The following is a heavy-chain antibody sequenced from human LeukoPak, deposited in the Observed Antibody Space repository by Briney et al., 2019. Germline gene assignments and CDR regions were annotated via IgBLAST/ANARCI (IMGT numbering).Heavy chain of an antibody. D-gene: IGHD6-25*01. CDR3: ARDLYNSICYD. V-gene: IGHV4-34*01. Sequence: SETLSLTCAVSGGSFSGQYWTWIRQFPGKGLEWIGEINHSGSSNYNPSLKSRVTMSKDMSKNHFSLRLTSVTAADTAIYYCARDLYNSICYDWGQGTPVTVSS. CDR1: GGSFSGQY. CDR2: INHSGSS. J-gene: IGHJ4*02.